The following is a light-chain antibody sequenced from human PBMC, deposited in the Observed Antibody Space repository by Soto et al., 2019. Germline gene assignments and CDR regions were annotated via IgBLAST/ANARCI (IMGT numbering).Light chain of an antibody. Sequence: DIVMTQSPDSLAVSLGERATINCKSSQSVLYSSNNKNYFAWYQQKPGQPPKLLIYWASTRESGVPDRFSGSGSGTDLALTISSLQAKDVAVYYCQQYYSTPPITFGQGTRLEIK. V-gene: IGKV4-1*01. CDR1: QSVLYSSNNKNY. CDR3: QQYYSTPPIT. CDR2: WAS. J-gene: IGKJ5*01.